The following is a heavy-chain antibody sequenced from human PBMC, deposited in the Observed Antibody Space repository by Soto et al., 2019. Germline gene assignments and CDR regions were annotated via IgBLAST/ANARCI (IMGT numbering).Heavy chain of an antibody. Sequence: QVQLVQSGAEVKKPGSSVKVSCKVSGGTFSNYAIDWVRLAPGHGLEWMGGIVPIFGTTYYTQKLQGRATIIADDSTTTAYLEMSSLRSEDTAIDYCARVEAVAGLYNYHGLDVWGQGTAVTVSS. V-gene: IGHV1-69*12. J-gene: IGHJ6*02. CDR1: GGTFSNYA. CDR3: ARVEAVAGLYNYHGLDV. CDR2: IVPIFGTT. D-gene: IGHD6-19*01.